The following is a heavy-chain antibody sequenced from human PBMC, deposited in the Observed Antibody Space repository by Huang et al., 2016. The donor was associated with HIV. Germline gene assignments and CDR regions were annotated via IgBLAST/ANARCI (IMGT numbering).Heavy chain of an antibody. CDR2: ISDDGKTK. Sequence: QVQLVESGGGVVQPGRSLRISCAASGFTFRSYGMHWVHQAAGKGLEWVAVISDDGKTKYYADSVKGRFSISRDNSKTTVYLQLNSLRVEDTAVYYCAKGGSAAAVLDFWGQGTLVTVSS. D-gene: IGHD6-13*01. V-gene: IGHV3-30*18. CDR3: AKGGSAAAVLDF. CDR1: GFTFRSYG. J-gene: IGHJ4*02.